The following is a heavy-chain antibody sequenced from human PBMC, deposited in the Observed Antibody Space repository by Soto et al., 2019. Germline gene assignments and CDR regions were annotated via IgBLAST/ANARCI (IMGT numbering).Heavy chain of an antibody. V-gene: IGHV3-30*18. CDR3: AKDGWRFRDSSGYYLDY. CDR1: GFTFSSYG. J-gene: IGHJ4*02. Sequence: PGGSLILSCAASGFTFSSYGMHWVRQAPGKGLEWVAVISYDGSNKYYADSVKGRFTISRDNSKNTLFLQMNSLRAEDTAVYYCAKDGWRFRDSSGYYLDYWGQGTLVTVSS. D-gene: IGHD3-22*01. CDR2: ISYDGSNK.